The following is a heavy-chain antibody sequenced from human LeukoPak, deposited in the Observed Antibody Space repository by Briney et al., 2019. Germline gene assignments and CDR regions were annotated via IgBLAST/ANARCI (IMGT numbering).Heavy chain of an antibody. CDR2: IKPDGSAA. D-gene: IGHD6-19*01. J-gene: IGHJ4*02. Sequence: GGSLRLSCTDSGFTFSMYWMSWVRQAPGKGLEWLASIKPDGSAAIYVDAMKGRFTISRDNAKNSLYLQMNSLTVEDTAVYYCATHSDWRFDFWGQGTLVTVSS. CDR1: GFTFSMYW. CDR3: ATHSDWRFDF. V-gene: IGHV3-7*01.